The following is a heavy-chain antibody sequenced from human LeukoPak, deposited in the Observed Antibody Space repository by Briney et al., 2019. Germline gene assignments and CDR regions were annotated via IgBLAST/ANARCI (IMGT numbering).Heavy chain of an antibody. Sequence: GGSLRLSCAASGFTVSSNYMSWVRQAPGKGLEWVSIIYSGGSTSYSDSVKGRSTISRDNSKNTLYLQMNSLRAEDTAVYYCARAPEYSSVWGQGTLVTVSS. V-gene: IGHV3-53*01. D-gene: IGHD6-6*01. CDR1: GFTVSSNY. J-gene: IGHJ4*02. CDR2: IYSGGST. CDR3: ARAPEYSSV.